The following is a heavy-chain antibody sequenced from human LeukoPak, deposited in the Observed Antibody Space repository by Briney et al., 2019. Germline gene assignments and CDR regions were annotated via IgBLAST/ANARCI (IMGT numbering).Heavy chain of an antibody. V-gene: IGHV3-23*01. CDR1: RFTFSSYA. D-gene: IGHD6-19*01. Sequence: GGSLRLSCAASRFTFSSYAMTWVRQAPGKGLEWVSTISAGGAGSTYYADSVKGRFTISRDNSKNMLYLLMNSLRAEDTAVYYCAKARFGWYGDSWGQGTLVTVSS. CDR3: AKARFGWYGDS. J-gene: IGHJ4*02. CDR2: ISAGGAGST.